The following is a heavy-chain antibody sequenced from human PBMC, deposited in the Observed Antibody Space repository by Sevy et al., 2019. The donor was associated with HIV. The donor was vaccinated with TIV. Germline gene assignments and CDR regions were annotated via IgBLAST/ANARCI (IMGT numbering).Heavy chain of an antibody. J-gene: IGHJ4*02. D-gene: IGHD6-19*01. CDR1: GYTFTSYG. Sequence: ASVKVSCKASGYTFTSYGISWVRQAPGQGLEWMGWISAYNGNTNYAQTLQGRVTMTTDTSTSTAYMELRSLRSDDTAVDYCARTRTRRPSIAVAGLGGFDYWGQGTLVTVSS. CDR3: ARTRTRRPSIAVAGLGGFDY. V-gene: IGHV1-18*01. CDR2: ISAYNGNT.